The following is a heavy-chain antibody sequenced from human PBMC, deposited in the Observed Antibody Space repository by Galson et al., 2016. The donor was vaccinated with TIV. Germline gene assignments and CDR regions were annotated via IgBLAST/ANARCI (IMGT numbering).Heavy chain of an antibody. CDR1: GFTFSSYA. Sequence: SLRLSCAASGFTFSSYALTWVRQAPGKGLEWVSAITGGGGSSYYADSVKGRFTISRDNSKKMLYLQLNSLRAEDTAVYYGAKVPSSGFSYYYGIDVWGQGTTVTVSS. V-gene: IGHV3-23*01. CDR2: ITGGGGSS. J-gene: IGHJ6*02. D-gene: IGHD3-22*01. CDR3: AKVPSSGFSYYYGIDV.